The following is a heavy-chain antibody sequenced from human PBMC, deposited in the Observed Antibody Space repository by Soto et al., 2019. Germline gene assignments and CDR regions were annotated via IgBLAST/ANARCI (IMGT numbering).Heavy chain of an antibody. V-gene: IGHV4-31*03. D-gene: IGHD3-16*01. CDR2: IYYSGST. Sequence: SETLSLTCTVSGGSISSGGYYWSWIRQHPGKGLEWIGYIYYSGSTYYNPSLKSRVTISVDTSKNQFSLKLSSVTAADTAVYYCARDVQAGEYYMDVWGKGTTVTVSS. CDR1: GGSISSGGYY. CDR3: ARDVQAGEYYMDV. J-gene: IGHJ6*03.